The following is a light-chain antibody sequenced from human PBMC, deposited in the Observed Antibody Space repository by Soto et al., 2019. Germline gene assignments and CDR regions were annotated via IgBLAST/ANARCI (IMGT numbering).Light chain of an antibody. CDR2: GAS. CDR1: QSVSSSY. CDR3: QQYGSSPPIS. J-gene: IGKJ3*01. V-gene: IGKV3-20*01. Sequence: EIVLTQSPGTLSLSPGERATLSCRASQSVSSSYLGWYQQKPGQAPRLLIYGASSRATGIPDRFSGSGSGPEFTLTISRLEPEDFAVYYCQQYGSSPPISFGPGTKVDIK.